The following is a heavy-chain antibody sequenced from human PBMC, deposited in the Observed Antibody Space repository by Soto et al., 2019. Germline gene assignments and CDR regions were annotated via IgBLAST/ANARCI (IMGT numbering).Heavy chain of an antibody. CDR1: GFTFSSYA. D-gene: IGHD3-3*01. J-gene: IGHJ6*03. CDR3: AKEGPLRFLEQWRGYYYYYMDV. V-gene: IGHV3-23*01. CDR2: ISGSGGST. Sequence: GGSLRLSCAASGFTFSSYAMSWVRQAPGKGLEWVSAISGSGGSTYYADSVKGRFTISRDNSKNTLYLQMNSLRAEDTAVYYCAKEGPLRFLEQWRGYYYYYMDVWGKGTTVTVSS.